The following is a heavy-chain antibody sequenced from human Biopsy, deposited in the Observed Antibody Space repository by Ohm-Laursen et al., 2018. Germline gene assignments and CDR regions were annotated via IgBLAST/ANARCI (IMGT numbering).Heavy chain of an antibody. CDR2: IYYSGST. J-gene: IGHJ6*02. V-gene: IGHV4-59*07. D-gene: IGHD2/OR15-2a*01. CDR3: ARATNSTGWPYYYFYGMDV. Sequence: SDTLSLTCTVSGGSISSDYWSWLRQTPGQGLEWLGYIYYSGSTNYNPSLKSRVTISVDTSKNQFSLRLNSVTAADTAVYYCARATNSTGWPYYYFYGMDVWGQGTTVTVSS. CDR1: GGSISSDY.